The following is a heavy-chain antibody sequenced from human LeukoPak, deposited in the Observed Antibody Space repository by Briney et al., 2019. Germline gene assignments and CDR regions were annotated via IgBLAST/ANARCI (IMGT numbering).Heavy chain of an antibody. CDR3: ASDSSGLDY. CDR2: IKQNVSEK. CDR1: GFTFSVYW. Sequence: PGGSLRLSCAASGFTFSVYWMGWVRQAPGKGLEWVANIKQNVSEKYYVDSVKGRFTISRDNAKNSLYLQMNSLRAEDTAVYYCASDSSGLDYWGQGTLVTVSS. D-gene: IGHD3-22*01. J-gene: IGHJ4*02. V-gene: IGHV3-7*01.